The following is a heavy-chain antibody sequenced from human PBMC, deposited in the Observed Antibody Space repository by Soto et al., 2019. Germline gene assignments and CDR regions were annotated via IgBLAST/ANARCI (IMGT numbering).Heavy chain of an antibody. Sequence: GGSLRLSCAASGFTFSSYAMHWVRQAPGKGLEYVSAISSNGGSTYYANSVKGRFTISRDNSKNTLYLQMGSLRAEDMAVYYCASRDRGSSWYHYYYGMDVWGQGTTVTVSS. CDR3: ASRDRGSSWYHYYYGMDV. V-gene: IGHV3-64*01. CDR2: ISSNGGST. D-gene: IGHD6-13*01. CDR1: GFTFSSYA. J-gene: IGHJ6*02.